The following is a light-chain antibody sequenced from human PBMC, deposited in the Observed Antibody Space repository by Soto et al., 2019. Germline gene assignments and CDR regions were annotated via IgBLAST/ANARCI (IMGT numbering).Light chain of an antibody. J-gene: IGKJ1*01. CDR3: MQAIHWPWT. CDR2: MVS. CDR1: RSLVHTNGNTY. V-gene: IGKV2-30*02. Sequence: DVVMTQSPHSLPVIFGQPASISCRSSRSLVHTNGNTYLNRFQQRTGQSPRRLIYMVSNRDSGVPDRFSGSGSGTEFTLKISRVEADDVGVYFGMQAIHWPWTFGQGTKVDVK.